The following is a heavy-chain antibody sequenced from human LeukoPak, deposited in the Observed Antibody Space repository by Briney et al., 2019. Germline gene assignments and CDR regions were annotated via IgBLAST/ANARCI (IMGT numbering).Heavy chain of an antibody. V-gene: IGHV3-23*01. D-gene: IGHD2-21*02. CDR3: AKSVVVTAREYFQH. Sequence: PGGSLRLSCAASGFTFSNYAMNWVRQSPGKGLEWISYITSRSSFTYFADSVKGRFTVSRDNSKNTLYLQMNSLRAEDTAVYYCAKSVVVTAREYFQHWGQGTLVTVSS. CDR2: ITSRSSFT. J-gene: IGHJ1*01. CDR1: GFTFSNYA.